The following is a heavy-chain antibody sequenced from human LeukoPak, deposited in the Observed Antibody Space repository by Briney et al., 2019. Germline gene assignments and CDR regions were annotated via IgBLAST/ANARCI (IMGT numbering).Heavy chain of an antibody. J-gene: IGHJ6*03. CDR3: ARDGRLRFLEDYYYMDV. V-gene: IGHV1-69*13. D-gene: IGHD3-3*01. CDR2: IIPIFGTA. Sequence: GASVKVSCKASGGTFSSYAISWVRQAPGQGLEWMGGIIPIFGTANYAQKFQGRVTITADESTSTAYMELSSLRSEDTAVYYCARDGRLRFLEDYYYMDVWGKGTTVTVSS. CDR1: GGTFSSYA.